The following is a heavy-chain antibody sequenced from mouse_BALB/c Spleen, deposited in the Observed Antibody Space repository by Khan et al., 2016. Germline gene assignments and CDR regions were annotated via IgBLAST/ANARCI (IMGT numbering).Heavy chain of an antibody. J-gene: IGHJ2*01. CDR2: ISYSGST. V-gene: IGHV3-2*02. CDR3: TKTARRKY. CDR1: GYSITSGYG. Sequence: EVQLQESGPGLVKPSQSLSLTFTVTGYSITSGYGWNWLRQFPGNKLEWMGYISYSGSTNYNPSLKSRISITRYTSNNQFFLQLNSVTTDDTATYDKTKTARRKYWGQGTTLTVSS. D-gene: IGHD1-2*01.